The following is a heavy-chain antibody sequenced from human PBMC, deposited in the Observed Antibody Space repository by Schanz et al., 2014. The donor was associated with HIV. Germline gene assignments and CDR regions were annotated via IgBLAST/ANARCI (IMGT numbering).Heavy chain of an antibody. CDR2: IWYDGTNK. CDR3: ARGSFRANYFDY. CDR1: GFTFNYYG. D-gene: IGHD3-16*01. Sequence: QVQLVESGGGVVQPGRSLRLSCAASGFTFNYYGMHWVRQAPGKGLEWVGVIWYDGTNKYYADSVKGRFTISRDNSKNTVDLQMNSLRAEDTAMYYCARGSFRANYFDYWGQGTLVTVSS. V-gene: IGHV3-33*01. J-gene: IGHJ4*02.